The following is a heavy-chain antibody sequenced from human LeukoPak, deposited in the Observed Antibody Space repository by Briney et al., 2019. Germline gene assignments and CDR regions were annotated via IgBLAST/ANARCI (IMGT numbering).Heavy chain of an antibody. CDR2: INSDGSST. Sequence: GGSLRLSCAASGFTFSDYWMHWVRHAPGKGLVWVSRINSDGSSTSYADSVKGRFTISRDNAKNTLYLQMNSLRAEDTAVYYCAKDVDYGDYAVDYWGQGTLVTVSS. V-gene: IGHV3-74*01. J-gene: IGHJ4*02. CDR3: AKDVDYGDYAVDY. D-gene: IGHD4-17*01. CDR1: GFTFSDYW.